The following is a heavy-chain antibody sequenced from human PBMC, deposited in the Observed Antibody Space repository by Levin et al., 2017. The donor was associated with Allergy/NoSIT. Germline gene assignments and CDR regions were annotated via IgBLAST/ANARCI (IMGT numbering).Heavy chain of an antibody. CDR1: GYTFTGYY. Sequence: GESLKISCKASGYTFTGYYMHWVRQAPGQGLEWMGWINPNSGGTNYAQKFQGRVTMTRDTSISTAYMELSRLRSDDTAVYYCARPYYYGSGSYSWGQGTLVTVSS. V-gene: IGHV1-2*02. CDR2: INPNSGGT. J-gene: IGHJ4*02. CDR3: ARPYYYGSGSYS. D-gene: IGHD3-10*01.